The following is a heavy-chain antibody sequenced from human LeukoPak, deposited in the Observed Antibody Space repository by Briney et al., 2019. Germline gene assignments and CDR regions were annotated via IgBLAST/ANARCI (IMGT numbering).Heavy chain of an antibody. V-gene: IGHV4-39*01. CDR3: PRLSRKQLLFDY. CDR1: GGSISSSSYY. D-gene: IGHD6-19*01. Sequence: SETLSLTCTVSGGSISSSSYYWGWIRQPPGKGLEWIGSIYYSGSTYYNPSLKSRVTISVDTSKNQFSLKLSSVTAADTAVYYCPRLSRKQLLFDYWGQGTLVTVSS. J-gene: IGHJ4*02. CDR2: IYYSGST.